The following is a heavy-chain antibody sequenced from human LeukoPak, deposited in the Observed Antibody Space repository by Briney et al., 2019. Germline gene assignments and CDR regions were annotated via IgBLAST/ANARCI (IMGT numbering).Heavy chain of an antibody. V-gene: IGHV4-39*01. Sequence: PSETLSLTCTLSGGSPSSSSYYWGWIRQPPGRGLGWIGSIYYSGRTYYNPSLKRRVTISVDTSKNQFSLKLSSVIAADTAVYCCARTTGDYYYDSSGYYYLYYFDYWGQGTLDTVSS. J-gene: IGHJ4*02. CDR1: GGSPSSSSYY. CDR3: ARTTGDYYYDSSGYYYLYYFDY. CDR2: IYYSGRT. D-gene: IGHD3-22*01.